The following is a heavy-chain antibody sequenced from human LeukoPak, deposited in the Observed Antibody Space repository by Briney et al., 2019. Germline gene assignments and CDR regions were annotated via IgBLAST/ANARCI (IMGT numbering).Heavy chain of an antibody. V-gene: IGHV1-69*04. J-gene: IGHJ4*02. Sequence: SVKVSCKASGGTFSSYAISWVRQAPGQGLEWMGRIIPILGIANYAQKFLGRVTITADKSTSTAYMELSSLRSEDTAVYYCARDVGDIVVVPAAMLFDYWGQGTLVTVSS. CDR1: GGTFSSYA. D-gene: IGHD2-2*01. CDR2: IIPILGIA. CDR3: ARDVGDIVVVPAAMLFDY.